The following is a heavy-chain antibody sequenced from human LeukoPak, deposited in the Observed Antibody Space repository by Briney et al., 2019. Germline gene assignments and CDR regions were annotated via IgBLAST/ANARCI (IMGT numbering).Heavy chain of an antibody. CDR2: IEHDGSER. D-gene: IGHD3-22*01. Sequence: PGGPLRLSCAASGFTLSSYWMHWVREAPGEGGEGVANIEHDGSERYYVDSVKRRFTITTDNAKNSLYLQMNSLRADDTAVYYCVQRTYYYDSSGYPEDWGQGTLVTVSS. CDR3: VQRTYYYDSSGYPED. CDR1: GFTLSSYW. J-gene: IGHJ4*02. V-gene: IGHV3-7*01.